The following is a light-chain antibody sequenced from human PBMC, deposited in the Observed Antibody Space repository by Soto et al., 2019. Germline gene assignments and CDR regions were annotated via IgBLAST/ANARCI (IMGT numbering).Light chain of an antibody. CDR1: QSISSY. Sequence: DIQMTQSPSSLSASVGDRVTITCRASQSISSYLNWYHQKPGKAPKLLIYAAFSLQSGVPSRFSGSGSGTDFTLTISSLQPADFATYYCQQTYSTPRTFGQGTRLEIK. CDR2: AAF. J-gene: IGKJ5*01. V-gene: IGKV1-39*01. CDR3: QQTYSTPRT.